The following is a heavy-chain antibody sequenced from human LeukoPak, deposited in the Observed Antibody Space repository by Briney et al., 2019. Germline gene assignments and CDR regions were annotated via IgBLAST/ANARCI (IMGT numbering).Heavy chain of an antibody. CDR2: LSYTGKT. J-gene: IGHJ4*02. Sequence: SETLSLTCLVSGASVSSSHWNWIRQLPGKGLEWIGCLSYTGKTDYNPSLTSRVTISLDTSKNQVSLKLKSLTAADTAVYDCSEGYFEPFDHWGQGISVTVSS. V-gene: IGHV4-59*02. CDR3: SEGYFEPFDH. CDR1: GASVSSSH. D-gene: IGHD5-24*01.